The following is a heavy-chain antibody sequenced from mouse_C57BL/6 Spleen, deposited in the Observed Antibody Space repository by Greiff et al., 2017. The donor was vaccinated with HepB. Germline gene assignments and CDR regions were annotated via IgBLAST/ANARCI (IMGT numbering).Heavy chain of an antibody. D-gene: IGHD2-5*01. CDR3: ARLDYRNFEGFAY. J-gene: IGHJ3*01. Sequence: VQLQQPGAELVKPGASVKLSCKASGYTFTSYWMHWVKQRPGQGLEWIGMIHPNSGSTNYNEKFKSKATLTVDKSSSTAYMQLSSLTSEDSAVYYCARLDYRNFEGFAYWGQGTLVTVSA. V-gene: IGHV1-64*01. CDR2: IHPNSGST. CDR1: GYTFTSYW.